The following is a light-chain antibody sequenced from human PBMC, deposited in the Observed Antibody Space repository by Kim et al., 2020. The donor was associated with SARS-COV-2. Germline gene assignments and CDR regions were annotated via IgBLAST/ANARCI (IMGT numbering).Light chain of an antibody. V-gene: IGKV3-11*01. CDR3: QQRSNWPIT. Sequence: LSPGERAAPSCRARRSVSSYSSWCQQRPGHAPTLLIYDASTRATGIPARFSVGGSGTDFTLTISSLEPVEFAVYYCQQRSNWPITFCGRTKVDIK. J-gene: IGKJ4*01. CDR2: DAS. CDR1: RSVSSY.